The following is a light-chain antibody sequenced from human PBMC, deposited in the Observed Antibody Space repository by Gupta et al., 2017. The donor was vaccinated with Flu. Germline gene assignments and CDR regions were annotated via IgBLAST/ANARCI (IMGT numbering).Light chain of an antibody. CDR2: EDN. Sequence: NFMLTQPHSVSESPGKTVTISCTRSRGSIASNYVQWYQQRPGSSPTTVIYEDNQRPSGVPDRFSGSIDSSSNSASLTISGLKTEDEADYYCQSYDSSNQGVVFGGGTKLTVL. V-gene: IGLV6-57*01. CDR1: RGSIASNY. J-gene: IGLJ2*01. CDR3: QSYDSSNQGVV.